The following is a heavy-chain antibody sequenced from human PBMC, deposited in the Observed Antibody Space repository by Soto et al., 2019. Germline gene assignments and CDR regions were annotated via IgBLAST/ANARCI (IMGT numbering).Heavy chain of an antibody. J-gene: IGHJ4*02. V-gene: IGHV3-23*01. CDR1: GFTFSTYA. Sequence: GGSLRLSCAASGFTFSTYALSWFRQAPGKGLEWVSAISANGQGIYYADSVRGRFTISRDNSKNTIFLHMDSLRAEDTAVYYCAKDRNYPRDQFHYWGQGTLVTVS. D-gene: IGHD1-7*01. CDR2: ISANGQGI. CDR3: AKDRNYPRDQFHY.